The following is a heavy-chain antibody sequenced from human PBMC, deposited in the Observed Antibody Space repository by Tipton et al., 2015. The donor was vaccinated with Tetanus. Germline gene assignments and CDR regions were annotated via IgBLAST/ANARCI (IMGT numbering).Heavy chain of an antibody. D-gene: IGHD6-13*01. CDR1: GGSITKDY. CDR3: ARGTWLYTSTYHRHWLDP. Sequence: TLSLTCNVSGGSITKDYWSWIRQSPGKTLEWIGYISHSGSSNYNPSLKSRATVSVDTSKNEFSLTLSSVTAADTAVYYCARGTWLYTSTYHRHWLDPWGQGTLVTVSS. J-gene: IGHJ5*02. V-gene: IGHV4-59*12. CDR2: ISHSGSS.